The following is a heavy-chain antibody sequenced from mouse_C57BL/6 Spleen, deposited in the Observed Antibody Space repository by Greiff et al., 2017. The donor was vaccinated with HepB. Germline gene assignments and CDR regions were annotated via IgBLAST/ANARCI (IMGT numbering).Heavy chain of an antibody. CDR2: ISSGGSYT. CDR1: GFTFSSYG. D-gene: IGHD2-4*01. Sequence: EVMLVESGGDLVKPGGSLKLSCAASGFTFSSYGMSWVRQTPDKRLEWVATISSGGSYTYYPDSVKGRFTISRDNAKNTLYLQMSSLKSEDTAMYYCARLSMITAFDYWGQGTTLTVSS. V-gene: IGHV5-6*01. J-gene: IGHJ2*01. CDR3: ARLSMITAFDY.